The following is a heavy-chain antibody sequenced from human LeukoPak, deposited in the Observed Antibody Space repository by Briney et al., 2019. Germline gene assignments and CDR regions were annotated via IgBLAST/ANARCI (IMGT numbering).Heavy chain of an antibody. CDR1: GFTFKSYA. J-gene: IGHJ4*02. V-gene: IGHV3-64*05. Sequence: GGSLRLSCSASGFTFKSYAMHWVRQAPGKGLEYVSSINTNGANTYYADSVKGRFTISRDNSRNTLYVQMNSLTPEATAVYSCVTGLDYSRSQMDSWGQGALVTVSS. CDR2: INTNGANT. D-gene: IGHD6-6*01. CDR3: VTGLDYSRSQMDS.